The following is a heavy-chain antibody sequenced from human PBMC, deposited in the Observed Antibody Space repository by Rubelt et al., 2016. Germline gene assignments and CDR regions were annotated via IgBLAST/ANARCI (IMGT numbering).Heavy chain of an antibody. V-gene: IGHV3-66*01. Sequence: SGGSTYYADSVKGRFTISRDNSKNTLYLQMNSLRAEDTAVYYCARATRLLFFDYWGQGTLVTVSS. CDR2: SGGST. CDR3: ARATRLLFFDY. J-gene: IGHJ4*02. D-gene: IGHD2/OR15-2a*01.